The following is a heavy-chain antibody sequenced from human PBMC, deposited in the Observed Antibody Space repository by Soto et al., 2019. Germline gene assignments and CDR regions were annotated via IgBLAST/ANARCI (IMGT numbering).Heavy chain of an antibody. Sequence: LRLSCEASGFTFSGFDMHWVRQPTGKGLEWVSTIGTAGDTYYAVSVKGRFTISRDNAKNSLSLQMNSLRAGDTAVYFCARGQEVGAHFFDSWGQGTQVTVSS. CDR1: GFTFSGFD. CDR2: IGTAGDT. CDR3: ARGQEVGAHFFDS. J-gene: IGHJ4*02. V-gene: IGHV3-13*01. D-gene: IGHD2-15*01.